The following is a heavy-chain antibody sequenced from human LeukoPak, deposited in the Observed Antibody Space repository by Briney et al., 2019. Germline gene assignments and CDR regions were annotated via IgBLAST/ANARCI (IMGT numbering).Heavy chain of an antibody. V-gene: IGHV3-30*04. J-gene: IGHJ4*02. CDR1: GFTFRTYA. CDR2: LSYDERDI. CDR3: ARDALGAIDF. D-gene: IGHD5-12*01. Sequence: PGGSLRLSCAASGFTFRTYAMHWVRQAPGKGLEWVAVLSYDERDIHYADSVRGRFTISRDNSKNTLYLQMNSLRAEDTAVYYCARDALGAIDFWGQGTLVTVSS.